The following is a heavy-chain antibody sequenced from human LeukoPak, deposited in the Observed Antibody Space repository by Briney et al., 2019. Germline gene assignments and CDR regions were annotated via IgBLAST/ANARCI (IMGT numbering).Heavy chain of an antibody. CDR3: ARVYYYGSGGYQFDP. V-gene: IGHV4-4*07. J-gene: IGHJ5*02. CDR2: IYTSGST. CDR1: GGSISSYY. Sequence: PSETLSLTCTVSGGSISSYYWSWIRQPAGKGLEWVGRIYTSGSTNYNPSLKSRVTMSVDTSKNQFSLKLSSVTAADTAVYYCARVYYYGSGGYQFDPWGQGTLVTVSS. D-gene: IGHD3-10*01.